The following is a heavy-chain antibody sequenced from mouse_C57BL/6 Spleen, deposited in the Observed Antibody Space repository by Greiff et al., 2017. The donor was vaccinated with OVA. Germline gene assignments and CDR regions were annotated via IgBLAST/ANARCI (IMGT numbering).Heavy chain of an antibody. Sequence: DVQLQESGGDLVKPGGSLKLSCAASGFTFSSYGMSWVRQTPDKRLEWVATISSGGSYTYYPDSVKGRFTISRDNAKNTLYLQMSSLKSEDTAMYYCARHYDAMDYWGQGTSVTVSS. CDR2: ISSGGSYT. CDR3: ARHYDAMDY. J-gene: IGHJ4*01. V-gene: IGHV5-6*01. D-gene: IGHD1-1*02. CDR1: GFTFSSYG.